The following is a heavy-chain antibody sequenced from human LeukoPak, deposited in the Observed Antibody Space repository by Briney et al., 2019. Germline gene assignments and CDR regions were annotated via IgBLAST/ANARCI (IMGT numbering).Heavy chain of an antibody. Sequence: GASVKVSCKASGYTFTSYGISWVRQAPGQGLEWMGWISAYNGNTNYAQKLQGRVTTTTDTSTSTAYMELRSLRSDDTAVYYCARDGSLYCSSTSCYGNNWFDPWGQGTLVTVSS. V-gene: IGHV1-18*01. CDR1: GYTFTSYG. J-gene: IGHJ5*02. CDR2: ISAYNGNT. D-gene: IGHD2-2*01. CDR3: ARDGSLYCSSTSCYGNNWFDP.